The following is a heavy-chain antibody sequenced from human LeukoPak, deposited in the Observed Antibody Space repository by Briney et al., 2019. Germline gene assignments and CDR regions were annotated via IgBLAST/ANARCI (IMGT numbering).Heavy chain of an antibody. Sequence: GGSLRLSCAASGFTFDDYAMHWVRQAPGKGLEWVSLISGDGGSTYYADSVKGRFTISRDNSKNSLYLQMNSLRTEDTALYYCAKDSDYDFWSGYYKGFDYWGQGTLVTVSS. V-gene: IGHV3-43*02. D-gene: IGHD3-3*01. CDR3: AKDSDYDFWSGYYKGFDY. CDR2: ISGDGGST. J-gene: IGHJ4*02. CDR1: GFTFDDYA.